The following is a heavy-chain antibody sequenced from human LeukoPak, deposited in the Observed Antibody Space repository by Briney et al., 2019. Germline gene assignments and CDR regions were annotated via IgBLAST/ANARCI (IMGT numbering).Heavy chain of an antibody. CDR3: ARGDSSGYYYSFDY. Sequence: SETLSLTCAVYGGSFSGYYWSWIRQPPGKGLEWSGEINHSGSTNYNPSLKSRVTISVDTSKNQFSLKLSSVTAADTAVYYCARGDSSGYYYSFDYWGQGTLVTVSS. J-gene: IGHJ4*02. D-gene: IGHD3-22*01. V-gene: IGHV4-34*01. CDR1: GGSFSGYY. CDR2: INHSGST.